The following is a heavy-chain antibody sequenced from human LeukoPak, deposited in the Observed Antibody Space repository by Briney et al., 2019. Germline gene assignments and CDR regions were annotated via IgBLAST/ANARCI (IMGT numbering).Heavy chain of an antibody. CDR2: LKQDGTEK. CDR3: ARGVGATHFDY. CDR1: GFRLHRYW. V-gene: IGHV3-7*04. J-gene: IGHJ4*02. Sequence: SLRLPHAPSGFRLHRYWLRLVRQAPRTGMEWVAILKQDGTEKYYVDSVKGRFTISRGNAKNSLYLQRNRLRAEDTAVYYCARGVGATHFDYWGQGTLVTVSS. D-gene: IGHD1-26*01.